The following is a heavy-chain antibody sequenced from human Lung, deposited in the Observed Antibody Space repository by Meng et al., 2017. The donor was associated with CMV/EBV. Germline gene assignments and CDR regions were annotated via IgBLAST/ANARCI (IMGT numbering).Heavy chain of an antibody. CDR2: INAYNGDT. Sequence: QLVQAVGEVEEPGSSVKVSCRASGGTLDRYTITWVRQAPGQGLEWMGLINAYNGDTNYAQTRQGRVTMTRDTSISTAYMELSSLRSDDATIYCCVRANLGSADYWGQGTLVTVSS. V-gene: IGHV1-2*02. CDR3: VRANLGSADY. CDR1: GGTLDRYT. D-gene: IGHD7-27*01. J-gene: IGHJ4*02.